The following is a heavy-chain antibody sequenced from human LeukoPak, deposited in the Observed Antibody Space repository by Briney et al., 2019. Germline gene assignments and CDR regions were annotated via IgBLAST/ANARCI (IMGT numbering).Heavy chain of an antibody. CDR1: GFTFSTYP. D-gene: IGHD3-22*01. CDR2: LSGSGGTT. V-gene: IGHV3-23*01. J-gene: IGHJ4*02. CDR3: AKAYYYDSSGYYTIDY. Sequence: GGSLRLSCAASGFTFSTYPMTWVRQAPGKGLEWVSTLSGSGGTTYYADSVKGRFTISRDNSKNTLYLQMNSLRAEDTAVYYCAKAYYYDSSGYYTIDYWGQGTLVTVSS.